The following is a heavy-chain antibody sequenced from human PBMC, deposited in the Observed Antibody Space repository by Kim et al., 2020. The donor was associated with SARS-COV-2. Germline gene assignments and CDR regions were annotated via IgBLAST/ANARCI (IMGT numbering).Heavy chain of an antibody. J-gene: IGHJ4*02. CDR3: ARFRQSVVPAAMYFDY. V-gene: IGHV4-30-2*05. Sequence: SLKSRVTISVETSKNQFTLKLRAVTAADTAVYYCARFRQSVVPAAMYFDYWGQGTLVTVSS. D-gene: IGHD2-2*01.